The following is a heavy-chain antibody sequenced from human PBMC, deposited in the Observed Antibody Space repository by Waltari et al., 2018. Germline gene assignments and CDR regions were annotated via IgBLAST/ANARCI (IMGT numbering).Heavy chain of an antibody. CDR1: GCTFSSYT. Sequence: EVQLVGSGGGLVKPGGSLRLSCAASGCTFSSYTGTGVRQAPGKGLEWVSSISSGSSYIYYADSVKGRFTISRDNAKNSLYLQMNSLRAEDTAVYYCAREWGVMVGTAGYYFDYWGQGTLVTVSS. J-gene: IGHJ4*02. CDR3: AREWGVMVGTAGYYFDY. CDR2: ISSGSSYI. V-gene: IGHV3-21*01. D-gene: IGHD2-15*01.